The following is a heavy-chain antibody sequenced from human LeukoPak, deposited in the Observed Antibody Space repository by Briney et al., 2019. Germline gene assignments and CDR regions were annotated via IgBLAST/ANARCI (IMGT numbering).Heavy chain of an antibody. D-gene: IGHD3-3*01. J-gene: IGHJ6*03. Sequence: HPGGSLRLSCAASGFTFSSYEMNWVRQAPGKGLEWVSYISSSGSTIYYADSVKGRFTISRDNAKNSLYLQMNSLRAEDTAVYYCARAPHTIFGAMDVWGKGTTVTVSS. V-gene: IGHV3-48*03. CDR1: GFTFSSYE. CDR3: ARAPHTIFGAMDV. CDR2: ISSSGSTI.